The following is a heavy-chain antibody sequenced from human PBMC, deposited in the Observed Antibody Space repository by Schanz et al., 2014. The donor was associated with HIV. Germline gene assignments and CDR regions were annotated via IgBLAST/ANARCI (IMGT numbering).Heavy chain of an antibody. CDR2: ISNDGSST. CDR1: GFTFSTYD. CDR3: AKDYVSQWLADY. J-gene: IGHJ4*02. Sequence: QVQLVESGGGVVQPGRSLRLSCAASGFTFSTYDMHWVRQAPGRGLEWVAIISNDGSSTYYRDSVKGRFTISRDNSKKTLYLQMNSLRPEDTAVYYCAKDYVSQWLADYWGPGSLVSVSS. V-gene: IGHV3-30*18. D-gene: IGHD6-19*01.